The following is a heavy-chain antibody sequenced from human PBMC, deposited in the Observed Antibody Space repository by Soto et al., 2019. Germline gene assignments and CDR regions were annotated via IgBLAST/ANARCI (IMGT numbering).Heavy chain of an antibody. CDR2: VNDSGGKT. V-gene: IGHV3-23*01. CDR3: AKYYGSGSPV. D-gene: IGHD3-10*01. CDR1: GFTLSSYW. Sequence: PGGSLRLSCAASGFTLSSYWMTWVRQSPGKGLQWVSAVNDSGGKTHYADSVKGRFSISRDNSKNTLYMEMNSLRAEDTAVYYCAKYYGSGSPVWGQGTLVT. J-gene: IGHJ4*02.